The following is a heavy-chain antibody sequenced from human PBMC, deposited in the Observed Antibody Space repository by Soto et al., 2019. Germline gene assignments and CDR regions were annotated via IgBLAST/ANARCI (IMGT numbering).Heavy chain of an antibody. Sequence: PGGSLRRSCAASVFSFSSYTMSWVRQAPGRGLEWVSAITPSGEYTNHADSVKGRFTISRYNAKKSPYLEINRLRAEHTAVYYCERDSGRCYSGSASWGKGTLVNVSS. J-gene: IGHJ1*01. D-gene: IGHD2-15*01. V-gene: IGHV3-21*04. CDR1: VFSFSSYT. CDR3: ERDSGRCYSGSAS. CDR2: ITPSGEYT.